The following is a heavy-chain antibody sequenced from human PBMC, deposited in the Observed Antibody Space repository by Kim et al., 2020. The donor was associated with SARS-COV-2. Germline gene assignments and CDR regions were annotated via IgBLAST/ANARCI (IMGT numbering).Heavy chain of an antibody. CDR1: GFTFGDYA. Sequence: GGSLRLSCTASGFTFGDYAMSWVRQAPGKGLEWVGFIRSKAYGRTSEYAATGRCRFTISNDDSKSIAYLQMNSLKTGDTAVYYCTCRKSVAVVVPAAMGGDRYFDYWGQGTLVTVSS. V-gene: IGHV3-49*04. CDR2: IRSKAYGRTS. D-gene: IGHD2-2*01. J-gene: IGHJ4*02. CDR3: TCRKSVAVVVPAAMGGDRYFDY.